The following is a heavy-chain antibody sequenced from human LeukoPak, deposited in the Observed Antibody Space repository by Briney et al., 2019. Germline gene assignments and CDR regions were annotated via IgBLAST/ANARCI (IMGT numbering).Heavy chain of an antibody. V-gene: IGHV4-59*01. CDR1: GGSISSYY. CDR3: ARVSAYYYMDV. CDR2: IYYSGST. J-gene: IGHJ6*03. Sequence: KPSETLSLTCTVSGGSISSYYWSWIRQPPGKGLEWIGYIYYSGSTDYNPSLKSRVTISVDTSKKQFSLKLSSVTAADTAVYYCARVSAYYYMDVWGKGTTVTVSS.